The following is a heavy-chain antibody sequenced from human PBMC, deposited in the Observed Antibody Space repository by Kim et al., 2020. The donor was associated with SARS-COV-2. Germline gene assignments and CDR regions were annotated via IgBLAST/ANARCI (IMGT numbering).Heavy chain of an antibody. Sequence: GESLKISCQGFGYSFSQFWIGWVRQMPGKGLEWMGIIYPAGSYTRYSPSFEGHVTISADTSASTSYLQWNSLKASDTAMYYCARPVRYGSGAGHWGQGTLVTVSS. V-gene: IGHV5-51*01. D-gene: IGHD3-10*01. CDR2: IYPAGSYT. CDR1: GYSFSQFW. CDR3: ARPVRYGSGAGH. J-gene: IGHJ4*02.